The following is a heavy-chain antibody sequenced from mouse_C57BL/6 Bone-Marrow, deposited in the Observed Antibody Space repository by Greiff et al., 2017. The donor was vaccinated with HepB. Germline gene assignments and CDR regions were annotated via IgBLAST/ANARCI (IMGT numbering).Heavy chain of an antibody. CDR3: VRDGSSYVRFAD. CDR1: GFSFNTYA. D-gene: IGHD1-1*01. CDR2: IRSKSNNYAT. V-gene: IGHV10-1*01. J-gene: IGHJ3*01. Sequence: EVKLVESGGGLVQPKGSLKLSCAASGFSFNTYAMTWVRQAPGKGLEWVARIRSKSNNYATYYADSVKDRFTIARDDSESMLYLQMNNLKTEDTARYYWVRDGSSYVRFADWGQGTLVTVSA.